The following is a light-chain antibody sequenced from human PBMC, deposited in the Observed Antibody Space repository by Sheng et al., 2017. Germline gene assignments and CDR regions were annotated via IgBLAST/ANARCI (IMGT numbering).Light chain of an antibody. CDR3: QAWDSSTRV. CDR2: EDI. V-gene: IGLV3-1*01. CDR1: KLGDKY. J-gene: IGLJ1*01. Sequence: SYELTQPPSVSMSPGQTASITCSGDKLGDKYACWYQQKPGQSPVLVIYEDIKRPSGIPERFSGSNSGNTATLTISGTQAMDEADYYCQAWDSSTRVFGTGTKVTVL.